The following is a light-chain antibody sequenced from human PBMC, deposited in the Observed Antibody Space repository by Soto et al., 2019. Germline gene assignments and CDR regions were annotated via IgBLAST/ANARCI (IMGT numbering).Light chain of an antibody. CDR2: AAS. CDR1: QDISGY. CDR3: QQVNWA. Sequence: IQLTQSPSSLSASVGDRVTITCRASQDISGYLDWYQQKPGKAPKALIYAASTLESGVPSRFSGSGSGTDFTLTISSLQPEDSATYYCQQVNWAFGQGTNVEIK. J-gene: IGKJ1*01. V-gene: IGKV1-9*01.